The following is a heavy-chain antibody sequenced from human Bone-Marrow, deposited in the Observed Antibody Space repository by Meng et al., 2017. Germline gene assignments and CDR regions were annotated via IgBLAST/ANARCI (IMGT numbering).Heavy chain of an antibody. J-gene: IGHJ4*02. CDR3: RLAYCMGDCVDY. V-gene: IGHV4-34*01. Sequence: QVQVQQWGAGRLKHAESLSLTGAFYGGSFSAYDWSWIRQPPGKGLEWLGQINHSGSTNDNPSLKSRVTISIDTSRNQLSLKLSSVTAADTAVYYCRLAYCMGDCVDYWGQGTLVTVSS. D-gene: IGHD2-21*01. CDR1: GGSFSAYD. CDR2: INHSGST.